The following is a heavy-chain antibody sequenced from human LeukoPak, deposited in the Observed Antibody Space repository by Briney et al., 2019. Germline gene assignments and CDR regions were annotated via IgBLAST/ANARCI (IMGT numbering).Heavy chain of an antibody. J-gene: IGHJ5*02. CDR2: INHSGST. CDR1: GGSFSGYY. Sequence: SETLSLTCAVYGGSFSGYYWSWIRQPPGTGLEWIGEINHSGSTNYNPSLKSRVTISVDTPKNQFSLKLSSVTAADTAVYYCARSNIVVVVAASLRSKWFDPWGQGTLVTVSS. V-gene: IGHV4-34*01. D-gene: IGHD2-15*01. CDR3: ARSNIVVVVAASLRSKWFDP.